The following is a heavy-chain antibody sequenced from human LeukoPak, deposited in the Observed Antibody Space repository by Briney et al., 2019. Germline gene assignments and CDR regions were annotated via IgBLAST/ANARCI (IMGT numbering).Heavy chain of an antibody. CDR1: GGSISSSSYY. Sequence: SETLSLTCIVSGGSISSSSYYWGWIRQPPGKGLEWIGSIYYTGSTYYSPSLKSRVTISVDTSKNQFSLKLSSVTAAETAVYYCARTRDSSGYSADAFDIWGQGTMVTVSS. CDR2: IYYTGST. J-gene: IGHJ3*02. D-gene: IGHD3-22*01. CDR3: ARTRDSSGYSADAFDI. V-gene: IGHV4-39*01.